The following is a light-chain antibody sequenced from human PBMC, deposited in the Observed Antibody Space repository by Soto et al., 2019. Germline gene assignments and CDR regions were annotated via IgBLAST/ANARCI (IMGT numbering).Light chain of an antibody. V-gene: IGLV1-40*01. CDR2: VNN. CDR1: SSNIGTGYD. J-gene: IGLJ1*01. CDR3: AAWDDSLSGYV. Sequence: QSVLTQPPSVSGAPGQRVTISCTGSSSNIGTGYDVHWYQQLPGTAPKLLIYVNNNRPSGVPDRFSGSKSGTSASLAITGLQAEDEAAYYCAAWDDSLSGYVFGTGTKLTVL.